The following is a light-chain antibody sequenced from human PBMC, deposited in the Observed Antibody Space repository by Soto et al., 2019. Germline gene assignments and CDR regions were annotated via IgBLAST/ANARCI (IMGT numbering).Light chain of an antibody. CDR3: QQRSNWPPIT. J-gene: IGKJ5*01. V-gene: IGKV3-11*01. CDR1: QSVSNY. Sequence: EIVLTQSPATLSLSPGERTTLSCRASQSVSNYLAWYKHKPGQAPRLLIYDASNRATGIPARFSGSGSGTDFTLTISSLQPEDFAVYYCQQRSNWPPITFGQGTRLEIK. CDR2: DAS.